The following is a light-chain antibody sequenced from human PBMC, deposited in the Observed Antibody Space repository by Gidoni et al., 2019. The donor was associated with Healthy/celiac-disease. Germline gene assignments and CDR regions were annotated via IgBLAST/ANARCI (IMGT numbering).Light chain of an antibody. J-gene: IGKJ3*01. CDR2: WAS. CDR3: QQYYSTPPT. CDR1: QSVLYSSNNKNY. Sequence: DIVMTQSPNSLPVSLGERATINCKSSQSVLYSSNNKNYLAWYQQKPGQPPKLRIYWASTRESGVPDRFSGSGSGTDFTLTISSLQAEDVAVYYCQQYYSTPPTFGPGTKVDIK. V-gene: IGKV4-1*01.